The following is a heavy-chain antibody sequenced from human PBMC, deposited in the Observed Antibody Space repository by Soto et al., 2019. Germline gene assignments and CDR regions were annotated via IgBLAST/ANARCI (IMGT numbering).Heavy chain of an antibody. CDR1: GFTFSSYA. Sequence: EVQLLESGGGLVQPGGSLRLSCAASGFTFSSYAMSWVRQAPGKGLEWVAAISGSGGSTYYADSVKGRFTIYRDNSKNTLYLQMTSLRAEDTAVYYCAKVRLSYYDILTGYYYYWGQGTLVTVSS. J-gene: IGHJ4*02. CDR2: ISGSGGST. V-gene: IGHV3-23*01. D-gene: IGHD3-9*01. CDR3: AKVRLSYYDILTGYYYY.